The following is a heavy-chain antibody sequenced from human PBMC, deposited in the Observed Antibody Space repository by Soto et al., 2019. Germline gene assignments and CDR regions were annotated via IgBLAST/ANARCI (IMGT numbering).Heavy chain of an antibody. CDR3: ARTPPYYDFWSGYEPSWDYYYYRMDF. CDR2: MNPNSGNT. J-gene: IGHJ6*02. CDR1: GYTFTRYD. V-gene: IGHV1-8*01. Sequence: ASVKVSCKASGYTFTRYDINWVRQATGQGLEWMGWMNPNSGNTGYAQKFQGRVTMTRNTSISTAYMELSSLRSEDTAVYYCARTPPYYDFWSGYEPSWDYYYYRMDFWGQGTTVTV. D-gene: IGHD3-3*01.